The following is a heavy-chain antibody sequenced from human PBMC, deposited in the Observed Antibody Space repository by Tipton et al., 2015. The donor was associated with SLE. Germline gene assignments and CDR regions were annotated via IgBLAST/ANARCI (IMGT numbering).Heavy chain of an antibody. CDR3: ARVYSSSPGLDWFDP. Sequence: TLSLTCTVSGGSISSGSYYWSWIRQPAGKGLEWIGYIYTSGSTNYNPSLKSRVTISVDTSKNQFSLKLSSVTAADTAVYYCARVYSSSPGLDWFDPWGQGILVTVSS. D-gene: IGHD6-6*01. CDR2: IYTSGST. CDR1: GGSISSGSYY. V-gene: IGHV4-61*09. J-gene: IGHJ5*02.